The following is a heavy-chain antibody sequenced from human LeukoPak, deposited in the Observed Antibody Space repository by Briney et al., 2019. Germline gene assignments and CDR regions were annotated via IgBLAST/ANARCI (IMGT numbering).Heavy chain of an antibody. CDR3: ARDREKKGTFGVVIMAIDY. CDR1: GYTFTGYY. Sequence: ASVKVSCKASGYTFTGYYMHWVRQAPGQGLEWMGWINPNSGGTNYAQKFQGRVTMTRDTSISTAYMELGRLRSDDTAAYYCARDREKKGTFGVVIMAIDYWGQGTLVTVSS. CDR2: INPNSGGT. V-gene: IGHV1-2*02. J-gene: IGHJ4*02. D-gene: IGHD3-3*01.